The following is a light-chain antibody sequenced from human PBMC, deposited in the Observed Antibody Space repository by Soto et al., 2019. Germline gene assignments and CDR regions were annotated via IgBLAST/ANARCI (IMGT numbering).Light chain of an antibody. V-gene: IGKV3-20*01. Sequence: ESVLTQSPGTLSLSPGERATLSCRASQSVSSNFLAWYQQKPGQAPRLLIYGASSRATGVPDRFSGGGSGTDFTLTISRPEPEDFAVYYCQRYASSPYTFGQGTKLEIK. J-gene: IGKJ2*01. CDR3: QRYASSPYT. CDR1: QSVSSNF. CDR2: GAS.